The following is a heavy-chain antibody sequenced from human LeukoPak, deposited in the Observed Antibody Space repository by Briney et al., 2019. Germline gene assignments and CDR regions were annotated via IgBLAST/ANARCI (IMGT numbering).Heavy chain of an antibody. Sequence: GGSLRLSCVGSGFSFSSYIVSWVRQAPGKGLEWVSGMSGSGGHTYYADPVKGRFTISRDNARNTVYLQMNSLRAEDTAVYYCARDSSGYQWGQGTLVTVSS. CDR1: GFSFSSYI. J-gene: IGHJ4*02. D-gene: IGHD3-22*01. CDR3: ARDSSGYQ. V-gene: IGHV3-23*01. CDR2: MSGSGGHT.